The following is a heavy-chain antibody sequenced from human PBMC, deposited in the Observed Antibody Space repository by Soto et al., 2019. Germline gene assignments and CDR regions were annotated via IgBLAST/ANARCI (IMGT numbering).Heavy chain of an antibody. J-gene: IGHJ6*03. D-gene: IGHD2-2*01. CDR1: GFTVSSKY. CDR3: AKAFSPAAMIYYYYYMDV. CDR2: IQSGGPT. Sequence: GGSLRLSCAASGFTVSSKYMSWVRQAPGKGLEWVSLIQSGGPTYYADSVKGRFTIFRDNSKNTLYLQMNSLRAEDTAVYYCAKAFSPAAMIYYYYYMDVWGKGTTVTVSS. V-gene: IGHV3-53*01.